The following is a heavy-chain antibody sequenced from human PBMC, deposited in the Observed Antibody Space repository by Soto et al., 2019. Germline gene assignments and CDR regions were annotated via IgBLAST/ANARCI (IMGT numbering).Heavy chain of an antibody. J-gene: IGHJ6*02. CDR2: NYYSGST. D-gene: IGHD2-8*01. Sequence: QVQLQESGPELVKPSQTLSLTCTVSGGSISSGGYYWSWIRQHPGKGLEWIGYNYYSGSTYYNPSLKSRVTISVDTSKNQFSLKLSSVTAADTAVYYCARDLKMVYAANTPYYYYGMDVWGQGTTVTVSS. CDR1: GGSISSGGYY. V-gene: IGHV4-31*03. CDR3: ARDLKMVYAANTPYYYYGMDV.